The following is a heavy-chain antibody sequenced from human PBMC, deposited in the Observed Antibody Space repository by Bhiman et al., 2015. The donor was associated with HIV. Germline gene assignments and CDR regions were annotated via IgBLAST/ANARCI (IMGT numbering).Heavy chain of an antibody. CDR3: ARGYTYSNRLLGFDY. D-gene: IGHD5-18*01. J-gene: IGHJ4*02. CDR1: GFTFSSYA. CDR2: ISYDGSNK. V-gene: IGHV3-30*09. Sequence: QVQLVESGGGVVQPGRSLRLSCAASGFTFSSYAMHWVRQAPGKGLEWVAVISYDGSNKYYADSVKGRFAVSRDNAENSLYLQMNSLRAEDTAVYYCARGYTYSNRLLGFDYWGQGILVTVSS.